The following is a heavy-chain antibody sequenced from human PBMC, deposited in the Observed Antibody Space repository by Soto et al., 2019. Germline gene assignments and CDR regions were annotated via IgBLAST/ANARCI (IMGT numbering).Heavy chain of an antibody. D-gene: IGHD1-26*01. CDR2: ISAYHGNT. CDR3: ARVVGALGQGFDP. CDR1: VWSFTQYC. Sequence: GVPVQVPPQDSVWSFTQYCLCWVRPAPGQGLEWMGRISAYHGNTNYAQKLQGRVTMTTDTSTSTAYMELRSLRSDDAAVYYCARVVGALGQGFDPWGQGTLVTVSS. J-gene: IGHJ5*02. V-gene: IGHV1-18*04.